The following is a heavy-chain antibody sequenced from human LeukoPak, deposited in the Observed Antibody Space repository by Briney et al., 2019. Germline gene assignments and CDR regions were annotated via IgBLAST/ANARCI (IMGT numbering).Heavy chain of an antibody. V-gene: IGHV3-23*01. CDR2: ISGSGGST. D-gene: IGHD1-20*01. J-gene: IGHJ4*02. CDR1: GFTFSSYA. CDR3: AKYPPLTGTTSYFDY. Sequence: GGSLRLSCAASGFTFSSYAMSWVRQAPGKGLEWVSAISGSGGSTYYADSVKGQFTISRDNSKNTLYLQMNSLRAEDTAVYYCAKYPPLTGTTSYFDYWGQGTLVTVSS.